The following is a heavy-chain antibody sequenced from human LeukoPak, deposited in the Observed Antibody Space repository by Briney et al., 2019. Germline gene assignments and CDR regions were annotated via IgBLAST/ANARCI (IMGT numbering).Heavy chain of an antibody. J-gene: IGHJ5*02. V-gene: IGHV4-34*01. Sequence: SETLSLTCGAYGGSFSGYYWSWIRQSTGKGLEWIGEITHSGSTRYNPSLKSRVTISVGRSKNQFSLKLSSVTAADTAVYYCARHADYDSNWFDPWGQGTQVTVSS. D-gene: IGHD4/OR15-4a*01. CDR2: ITHSGST. CDR1: GGSFSGYY. CDR3: ARHADYDSNWFDP.